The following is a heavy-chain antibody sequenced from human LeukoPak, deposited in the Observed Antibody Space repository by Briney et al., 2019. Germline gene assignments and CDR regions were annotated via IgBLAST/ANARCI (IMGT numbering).Heavy chain of an antibody. CDR3: ARGGGATDAFDI. D-gene: IGHD3-16*01. V-gene: IGHV3-21*01. CDR1: GFTFSNYA. J-gene: IGHJ3*02. Sequence: GGSLRLSCAASGFTFSNYAMNWVRQAPGKGLEWVSAISNSDSSTYYADSVKGRFTISRDNAKNSLYLQMNSLRAEDTAVYYCARGGGATDAFDIWGQGTMVTVSS. CDR2: ISNSDSST.